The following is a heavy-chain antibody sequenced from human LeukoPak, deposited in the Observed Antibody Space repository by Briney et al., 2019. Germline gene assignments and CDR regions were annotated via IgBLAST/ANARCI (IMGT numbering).Heavy chain of an antibody. D-gene: IGHD3-9*01. CDR1: GFTFSSYG. V-gene: IGHV3-30*03. CDR3: ARGSQYNILTGFIVGAMDDFDY. CDR2: ISYDGSNK. Sequence: GGSLRLSCAASGFTFSSYGMHWVRQAPGKGLEWVAVISYDGSNKYYADSVKGRFTISRDNSKNTLYLQMNSLRAEDTAVYYCARGSQYNILTGFIVGAMDDFDYWGRGTLVTVSS. J-gene: IGHJ4*02.